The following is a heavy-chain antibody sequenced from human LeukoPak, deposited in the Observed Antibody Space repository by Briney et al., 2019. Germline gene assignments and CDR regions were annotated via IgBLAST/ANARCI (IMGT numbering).Heavy chain of an antibody. Sequence: SETLSLTCAVYGGSFSGYYWSWIRQPPGKGLEWIGEINHSGSTNYNPSLKSRVTISVDTSKNQFSRKLSSVTAADTAVYYCARLPTSPLDYYGSGSYYLGYYYYYMDVWGKGTTVTISS. J-gene: IGHJ6*03. D-gene: IGHD3-10*01. CDR1: GGSFSGYY. V-gene: IGHV4-34*01. CDR3: ARLPTSPLDYYGSGSYYLGYYYYYMDV. CDR2: INHSGST.